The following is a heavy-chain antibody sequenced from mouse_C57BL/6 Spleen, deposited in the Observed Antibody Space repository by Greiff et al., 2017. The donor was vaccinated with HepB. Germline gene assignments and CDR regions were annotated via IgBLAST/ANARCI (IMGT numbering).Heavy chain of an antibody. J-gene: IGHJ3*01. CDR3: ASGYSVAY. Sequence: VQLQQSGPELVKPGASVKISCKASGYSFTGYYMHWVKQSSEKSLEWIGEINPSTGGTSYNQKFKGKATLTVDKSSSTAYMQLKSLTSEDSAVYYCASGYSVAYWGQGTLVTVSA. CDR1: GYSFTGYY. CDR2: INPSTGGT. V-gene: IGHV1-43*01. D-gene: IGHD2-3*01.